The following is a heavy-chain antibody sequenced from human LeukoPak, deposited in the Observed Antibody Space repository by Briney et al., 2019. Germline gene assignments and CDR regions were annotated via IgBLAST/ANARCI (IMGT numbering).Heavy chain of an antibody. V-gene: IGHV4-34*01. CDR1: GGSFSGYY. CDR2: MNHSGST. Sequence: SETLSLTCAVYGGSFSGYYWSWIRQPPGKGLEWIGEMNHSGSTNYNPSLKSRVTMSVDTSKNQFSLKLSSVTAADTAVYYCASRLGRKFGERFYYYHYMDVWGKGTTVTISS. CDR3: ASRLGRKFGERFYYYHYMDV. J-gene: IGHJ6*03. D-gene: IGHD3-10*01.